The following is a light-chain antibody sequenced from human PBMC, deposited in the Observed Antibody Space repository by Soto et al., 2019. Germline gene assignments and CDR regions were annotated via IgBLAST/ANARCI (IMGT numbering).Light chain of an antibody. J-gene: IGKJ4*01. Sequence: DIEMTQSPSSLSASVGDRVTITCRASQSISTYLNWYQQKGGKAPKLLIHGASSLQSGVPLRFSGSASGTDFTLTISSLQPEDFATYYCQQGYSTRLSFGGGTKVELK. CDR2: GAS. V-gene: IGKV1-39*01. CDR3: QQGYSTRLS. CDR1: QSISTY.